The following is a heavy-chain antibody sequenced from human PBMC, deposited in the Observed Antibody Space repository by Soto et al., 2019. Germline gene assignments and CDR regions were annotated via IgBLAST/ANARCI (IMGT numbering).Heavy chain of an antibody. J-gene: IGHJ6*03. CDR2: INHSGST. CDR3: ARGRPPLYSSSPARKHYYYYYMDV. Sequence: SETLSLTCAVYGGSFSGYYWSWIRQPPGKGLEWIGEINHSGSTNYNPSLKSRVTISVDTSKNQFSLKLSSVTAADTAVYYCARGRPPLYSSSPARKHYYYYYMDVWGKGTTVTVSS. D-gene: IGHD6-6*01. CDR1: GGSFSGYY. V-gene: IGHV4-34*01.